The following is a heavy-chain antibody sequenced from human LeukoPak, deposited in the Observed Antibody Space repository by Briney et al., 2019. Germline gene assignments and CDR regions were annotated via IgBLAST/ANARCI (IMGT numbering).Heavy chain of an antibody. CDR2: IYHSGNT. J-gene: IGHJ5*02. Sequence: SETLSLTCAVSGGSISSGGYSWSWIRQPPGKGLEWIGYIYHSGNTYYNPSLKSRVTISVDSSKIQFSLKLTSLTAADTAVYCCVRQPTGHPNWFDPWGQGILVTVSS. V-gene: IGHV4-30-2*03. D-gene: IGHD2-8*02. CDR3: VRQPTGHPNWFDP. CDR1: GGSISSGGYS.